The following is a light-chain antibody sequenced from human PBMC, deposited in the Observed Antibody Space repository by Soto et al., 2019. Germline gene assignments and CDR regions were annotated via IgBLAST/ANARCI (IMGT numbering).Light chain of an antibody. CDR3: QKYNTAPYT. V-gene: IGKV1-27*01. CDR2: AAS. CDR1: QGFTNY. J-gene: IGKJ5*01. Sequence: DFQMTQSPSSLSASGGDTVTLTCRASQGFTNYLAWYQQKPGKAPKLLIYAASTLQSGVPPRFSGSGSGTHFTLTISSLQPEDAATYYCQKYNTAPYTFGQGTRLEI.